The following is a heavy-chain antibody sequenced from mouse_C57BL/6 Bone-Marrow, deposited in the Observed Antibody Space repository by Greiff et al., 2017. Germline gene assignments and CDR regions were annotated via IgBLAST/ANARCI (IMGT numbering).Heavy chain of an antibody. V-gene: IGHV14-2*01. CDR3: TRSLIYYGTNY. Sequence: VQLQQSGAELVKPGASVKLSCTASGFNIKDYYIHWVKQRTEQGLEWIGRIDPEDGETKYAPKFQDKATITADTSSNTAYLQLSSLTSEDTAVYYCTRSLIYYGTNYGCQGNTLTVSS. CDR1: GFNIKDYY. CDR2: IDPEDGET. D-gene: IGHD1-1*01. J-gene: IGHJ2*01.